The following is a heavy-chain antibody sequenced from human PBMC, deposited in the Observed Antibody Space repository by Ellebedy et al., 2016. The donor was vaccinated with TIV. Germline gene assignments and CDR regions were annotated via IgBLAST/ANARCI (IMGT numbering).Heavy chain of an antibody. Sequence: GESLKISCVASGFIFNNYAMSWVRQAPGKGLEWVSTIGGGDDDIYYADSVKGRFTISRDNSHNIVYLQMNNVRADDTALYFCAKDHISFNRPYDPFDLWGQGTMVTVSS. V-gene: IGHV3-23*01. D-gene: IGHD1-14*01. J-gene: IGHJ3*01. CDR1: GFIFNNYA. CDR2: IGGGDDDI. CDR3: AKDHISFNRPYDPFDL.